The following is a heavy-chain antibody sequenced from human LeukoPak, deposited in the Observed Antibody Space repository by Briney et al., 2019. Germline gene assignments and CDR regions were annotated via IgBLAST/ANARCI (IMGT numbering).Heavy chain of an antibody. CDR3: ARDNPIAAAVDY. J-gene: IGHJ4*02. V-gene: IGHV4-61*02. CDR2: IYTSGST. CDR1: GGSISSGSYY. D-gene: IGHD6-13*01. Sequence: PSQTLSLTCTVSGGSISSGSYYWSWIRQPAGKGLEWIGRIYTSGSTNYNPSPKSRVTISVDTSKNQFSLKLSSVTAADTAVYYCARDNPIAAAVDYWGQGTLVTVSS.